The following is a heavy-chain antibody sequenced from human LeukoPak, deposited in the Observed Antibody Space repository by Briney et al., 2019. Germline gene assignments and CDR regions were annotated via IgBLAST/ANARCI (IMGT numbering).Heavy chain of an antibody. V-gene: IGHV3-48*03. D-gene: IGHD3-3*01. CDR2: ISSSGSTI. J-gene: IGHJ6*02. CDR1: GFTFSSYE. Sequence: GGSLRLSCAASGFTFSSYEMNWVRQAPGKGLEWVSYISSSGSTIYYADSVKGRFTISRDNAKNSLYLQMNSLRAEDTAVYYCAREGTVLRFVEWSPYYYYGMDVWGQGTTVTVSS. CDR3: AREGTVLRFVEWSPYYYYGMDV.